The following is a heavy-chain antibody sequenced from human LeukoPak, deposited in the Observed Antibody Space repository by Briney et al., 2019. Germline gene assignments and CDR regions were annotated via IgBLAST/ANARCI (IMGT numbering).Heavy chain of an antibody. V-gene: IGHV3-23*01. CDR2: LGRGGEYK. CDR1: GFRFTDYS. Sequence: GGSLRLSCAASGFRFTDYSMSWVRQAPGKRLEWVAGLGRGGEYKYYADSVKGRFTIPRDNSKDTVSLQMNSLRAEDSAIYFCVKDRPCETCMPMDAWGQGTTVTVSS. CDR3: VKDRPCETCMPMDA. J-gene: IGHJ6*02. D-gene: IGHD2-2*01.